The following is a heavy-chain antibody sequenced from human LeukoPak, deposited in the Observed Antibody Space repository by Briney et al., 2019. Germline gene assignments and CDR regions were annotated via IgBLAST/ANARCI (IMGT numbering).Heavy chain of an antibody. Sequence: ASVKVSCKASGYTFTAYYMHWVRQAPGQALEWMGWINPNSGGINYEQKFQGRVTMTRDTSISTAYMELSRLTPDDTAVYFCAREAANMVLGVMGKWGQGTLVTVSS. J-gene: IGHJ4*02. CDR3: AREAANMVLGVMGK. CDR1: GYTFTAYY. CDR2: INPNSGGI. V-gene: IGHV1-2*02. D-gene: IGHD3-10*01.